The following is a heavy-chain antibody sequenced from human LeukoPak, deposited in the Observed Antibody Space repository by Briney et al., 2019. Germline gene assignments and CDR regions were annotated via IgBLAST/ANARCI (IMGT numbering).Heavy chain of an antibody. J-gene: IGHJ5*02. CDR2: IYYGGST. CDR1: GGSISSYY. CDR3: ARDFDWFDP. Sequence: PSETLSLTCTVSGGSISSYYWSWIRQPPGKGLEWIGYIYYGGSTNYNPSLKSRVTISVDTSKNQFSLKLSSVTAADTAVYYCARDFDWFDPWGQGTLVTVSS. V-gene: IGHV4-59*01.